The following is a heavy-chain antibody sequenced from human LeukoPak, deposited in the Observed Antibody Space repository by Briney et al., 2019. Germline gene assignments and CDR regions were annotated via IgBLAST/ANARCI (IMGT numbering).Heavy chain of an antibody. Sequence: TPSETLSLTCTVSGGSISNSGYYWGWIRQPPGKGLEWIGNIYYSGNTYYNPSLKSRVTLSVDTSKNQFSLKLRSVTAADTAVYYCAKTYYYDPFDYWGQGTLVTVSS. J-gene: IGHJ4*02. V-gene: IGHV4-39*01. CDR2: IYYSGNT. CDR1: GGSISNSGYY. D-gene: IGHD3-22*01. CDR3: AKTYYYDPFDY.